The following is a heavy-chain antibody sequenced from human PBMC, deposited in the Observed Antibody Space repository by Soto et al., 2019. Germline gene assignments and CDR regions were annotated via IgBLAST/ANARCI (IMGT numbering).Heavy chain of an antibody. J-gene: IGHJ4*02. D-gene: IGHD3-9*01. CDR2: ISGSGGST. CDR3: AKDLVLRYFDWSPQYFDY. V-gene: IGHV3-23*01. Sequence: GGSLRLACAASGFTFSSYAMSWVRQAPGKGLEWVSAISGSGGSTYYADSVKGRFTISRDNSKNTLYLQMNSLRAEDTAVYYCAKDLVLRYFDWSPQYFDYWGQGTLVTSPQ. CDR1: GFTFSSYA.